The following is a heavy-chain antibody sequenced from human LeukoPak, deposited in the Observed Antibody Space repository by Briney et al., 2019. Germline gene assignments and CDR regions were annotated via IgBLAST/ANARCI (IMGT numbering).Heavy chain of an antibody. J-gene: IGHJ6*03. CDR2: INYSGST. Sequence: TSETLSLTCTVYGGSFSGYYWHWFRQPPGKGPEWIGQINYSGSTKYNPSLKSRVTISIDTSKNQFSLKLNSVTAADTAVYYCAQWGNNMDVWGKGTTVIVSS. V-gene: IGHV4-34*01. D-gene: IGHD3-16*01. CDR1: GGSFSGYY. CDR3: AQWGNNMDV.